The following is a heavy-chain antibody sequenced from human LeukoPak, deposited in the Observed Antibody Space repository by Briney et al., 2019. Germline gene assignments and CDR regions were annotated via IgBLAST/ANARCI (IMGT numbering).Heavy chain of an antibody. CDR2: ISGSVSST. CDR3: AKNTSGSYFDY. D-gene: IGHD1-26*01. V-gene: IGHV3-23*01. CDR1: GFSFSTYD. J-gene: IGHJ4*02. Sequence: PGGSLRLSCAASGFSFSTYDMTWVRQAPGKGLEWVSAISGSVSSTNYADSVKGRFTISRGNSKNTLYLQMNSLRAEDTAVYYCAKNTSGSYFDYWGQGTLVTVSS.